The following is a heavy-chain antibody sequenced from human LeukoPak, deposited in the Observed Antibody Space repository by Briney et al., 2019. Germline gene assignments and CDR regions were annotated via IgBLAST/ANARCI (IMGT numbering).Heavy chain of an antibody. CDR1: GYTFTAQY. V-gene: IGHV1-2*02. CDR3: ASLPRSSGSYYNF. Sequence: ASVKVSCKAFGYTFTAQYLHWVRQAPGQGLEWMGWINPDSGDTNYARKFQGRVTMTTETSTSTGYMELSRVRSDDTAIYYCASLPRSSGSYYNFWGQGILVTVSS. CDR2: INPDSGDT. D-gene: IGHD3-10*01. J-gene: IGHJ4*02.